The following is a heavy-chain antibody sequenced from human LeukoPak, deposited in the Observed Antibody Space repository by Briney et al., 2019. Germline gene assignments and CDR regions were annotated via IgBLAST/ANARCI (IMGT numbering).Heavy chain of an antibody. Sequence: ASVKVSCKASGYIFTDYYMHWVRQAPGQGLEWMGWINPNSGGTNYAQKFQGRVTMTRDTSISTAYMELSRLRSDDTAVYYCARGYVLRYFDWLLSPSSYYYYMDVWGKGTTVTVSS. CDR2: INPNSGGT. V-gene: IGHV1-2*02. D-gene: IGHD3-9*01. J-gene: IGHJ6*03. CDR1: GYIFTDYY. CDR3: ARGYVLRYFDWLLSPSSYYYYMDV.